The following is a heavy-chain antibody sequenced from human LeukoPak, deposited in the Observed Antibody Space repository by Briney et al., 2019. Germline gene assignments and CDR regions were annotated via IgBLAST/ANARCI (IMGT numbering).Heavy chain of an antibody. Sequence: PGGSLRLSCAASGLTVSSYMSWVRQAPGKGLEWVSVIYSGGSIYYADSVKGRFTISRHKSKNTLYLQMNSLRAEDTAVYYCARPPYGGVDYWGQGTLVTVSS. V-gene: IGHV3-66*04. CDR1: GLTVSSY. D-gene: IGHD4-23*01. CDR2: IYSGGSI. CDR3: ARPPYGGVDY. J-gene: IGHJ4*02.